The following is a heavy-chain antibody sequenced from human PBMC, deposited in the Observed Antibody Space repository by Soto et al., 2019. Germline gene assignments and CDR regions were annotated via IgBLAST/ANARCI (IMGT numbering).Heavy chain of an antibody. CDR1: GGSISSGGYY. V-gene: IGHV4-31*03. CDR3: ARDFTDSSGPTLGMGV. J-gene: IGHJ6*02. Sequence: SETLSLTCTVSGGSISSGGYYWSWIRQHPGKGLEWIGYIYYSGSTYYNPSLKSRVTISVDTSKSQFSLKLSSVTAADTAVYYRARDFTDSSGPTLGMGVWGQGTTVTVS. D-gene: IGHD6-19*01. CDR2: IYYSGST.